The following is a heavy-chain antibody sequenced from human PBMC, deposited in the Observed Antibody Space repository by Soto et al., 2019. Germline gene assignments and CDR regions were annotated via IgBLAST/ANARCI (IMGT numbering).Heavy chain of an antibody. V-gene: IGHV1-69*13. J-gene: IGHJ5*02. Sequence: GASVKVSCKASGGTFSSYAISWVRQAPGQGLEWIGGIIPIFGTANYAQKFQGRVTITADESTSTAYMELSSLRSEDTAVYYCTWENYYDSSGYPPAWGQGTLVTVSS. CDR2: IIPIFGTA. CDR3: TWENYYDSSGYPPA. D-gene: IGHD3-22*01. CDR1: GGTFSSYA.